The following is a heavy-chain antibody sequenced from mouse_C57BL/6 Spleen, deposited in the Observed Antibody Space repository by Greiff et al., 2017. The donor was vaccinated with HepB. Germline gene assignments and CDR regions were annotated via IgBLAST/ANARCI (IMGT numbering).Heavy chain of an antibody. CDR2: IYPGSGST. D-gene: IGHD2-3*01. J-gene: IGHJ3*01. CDR1: GYTFTSYW. V-gene: IGHV1-55*01. CDR3: ARSGGGYYYSWFAY. Sequence: QVQLQQPGAELVKPGASVKMSCKASGYTFTSYWITWVKQRPGQGLEWIGDIYPGSGSTNYNEKLKSKATLTVDTSSSTAYMQLSSLTSEDSAVYYCARSGGGYYYSWFAYWGQGTLVTVSA.